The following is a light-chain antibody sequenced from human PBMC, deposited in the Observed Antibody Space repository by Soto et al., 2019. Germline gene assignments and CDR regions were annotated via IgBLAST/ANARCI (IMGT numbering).Light chain of an antibody. CDR2: GAS. Sequence: EIVLTQSPGTLSLSPGERATLSCRASQSVSSSYLAWYQQKPGQAPRLLIYGASSRATGIPDRFSGSGSGTDFTLTISRLEPEDFAVYHCQQYGSSSIALGQGTRREIK. CDR1: QSVSSSY. J-gene: IGKJ5*01. CDR3: QQYGSSSIA. V-gene: IGKV3-20*01.